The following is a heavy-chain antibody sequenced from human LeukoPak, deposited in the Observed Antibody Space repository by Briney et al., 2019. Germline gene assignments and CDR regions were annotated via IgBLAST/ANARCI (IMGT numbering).Heavy chain of an antibody. J-gene: IGHJ4*02. CDR1: GFTFSSYA. Sequence: GGSLRLSCAGSGFTFSSYAMSWVRQAPGQGLEWVSVISDSGDYTSYADSVRGRFTISRDNSRNTMYLQMISLRPEDTAVYYCAKDTSIGKYCTNGVCSPFDYWGQGTLVTVSS. V-gene: IGHV3-23*01. CDR2: ISDSGDYT. D-gene: IGHD2-8*01. CDR3: AKDTSIGKYCTNGVCSPFDY.